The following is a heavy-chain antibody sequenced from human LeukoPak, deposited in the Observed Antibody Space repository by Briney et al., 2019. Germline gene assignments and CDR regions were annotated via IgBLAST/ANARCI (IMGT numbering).Heavy chain of an antibody. CDR3: ARDTHYYDSSGGNDY. D-gene: IGHD3-22*01. Sequence: GGSLRLSCAAPGVTFSGYSVNWVRQAPGKGLEWVSAITATSRHIYYADSVKGRFTISRDNAKNSLYLQMNSLRAEDTAVYYCARDTHYYDSSGGNDYWGQGTLVTVSS. J-gene: IGHJ4*02. V-gene: IGHV3-21*01. CDR1: GVTFSGYS. CDR2: ITATSRHI.